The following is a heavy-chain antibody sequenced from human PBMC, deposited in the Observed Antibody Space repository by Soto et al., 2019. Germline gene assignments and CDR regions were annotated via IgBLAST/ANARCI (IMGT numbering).Heavy chain of an antibody. CDR3: ARNHFQLLWFGESINYYGMDV. CDR2: IYYSGST. D-gene: IGHD3-10*01. Sequence: DTLSLTCTVSGGSISSSSYYWGWIRQPPGKGLEWIGSIYYSGSTYYNPSLKSRVTISVDTSKNQFSLKLSSVTAADTAVYYCARNHFQLLWFGESINYYGMDVWGQGTTVTVSS. CDR1: GGSISSSSYY. V-gene: IGHV4-39*01. J-gene: IGHJ6*02.